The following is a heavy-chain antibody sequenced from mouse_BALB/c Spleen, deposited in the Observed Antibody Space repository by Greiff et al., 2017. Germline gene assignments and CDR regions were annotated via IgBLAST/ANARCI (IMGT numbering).Heavy chain of an antibody. D-gene: IGHD1-1*01. Sequence: EVQLVESGGGLVQPGGSLKLSCAASGFTFSSYGMSWVRQTPDKRLELVATINSNGGSTYYPDSVKGRFTISRDNAKNTLYLQMSSLKSEDTAMYYCARGGITLFDYWGQGTTLTVSS. V-gene: IGHV5-6-3*01. CDR2: INSNGGST. J-gene: IGHJ2*01. CDR3: ARGGITLFDY. CDR1: GFTFSSYG.